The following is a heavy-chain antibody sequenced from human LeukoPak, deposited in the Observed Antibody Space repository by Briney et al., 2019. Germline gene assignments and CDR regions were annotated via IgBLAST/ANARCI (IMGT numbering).Heavy chain of an antibody. Sequence: SETLSLTCTASGGSISSYYWSWIRQPPGKGLEWIGYIYYSGSTNYNPSLKSRVTISVDTSKNQFSLKLSSVTAADTAVYYCARVSNGYYGSGGLDYYYYMDVWGKGTTVTVSS. CDR3: ARVSNGYYGSGGLDYYYYMDV. J-gene: IGHJ6*03. CDR2: IYYSGST. CDR1: GGSISSYY. D-gene: IGHD3-10*01. V-gene: IGHV4-59*01.